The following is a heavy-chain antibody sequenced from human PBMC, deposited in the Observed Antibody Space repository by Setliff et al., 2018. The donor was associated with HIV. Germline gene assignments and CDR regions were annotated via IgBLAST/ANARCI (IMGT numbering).Heavy chain of an antibody. CDR2: ISTYNGYT. CDR1: GYAFNYYG. V-gene: IGHV1-18*01. CDR3: ARTQYGSTSPGNY. Sequence: ASVKVSCKTSGYAFNYYGVTWVRQAPGQGLEWMAWISTYNGYTYYAPKFLGRVTMSTDTATNTAYMEIRSLTSDDTAVYYCARTQYGSTSPGNYWGQGTLVTVSS. D-gene: IGHD2-2*01. J-gene: IGHJ4*02.